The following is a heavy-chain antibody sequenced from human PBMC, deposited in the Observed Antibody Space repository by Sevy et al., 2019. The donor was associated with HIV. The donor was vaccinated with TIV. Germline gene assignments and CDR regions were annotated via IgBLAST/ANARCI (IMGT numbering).Heavy chain of an antibody. CDR3: ARDRRNYAGQYFDY. CDR2: ISSGSTYT. V-gene: IGHV3-11*06. J-gene: IGHJ4*02. D-gene: IGHD1-7*01. Sequence: GGSLRLSCAASGFTFSDYYMSWIRQAPGKGLEWVSDISSGSTYTKYADSVKGRITISRGNAKNSLYLQMNSLRVEDTAVYYCARDRRNYAGQYFDYWGQGTLVTVSS. CDR1: GFTFSDYY.